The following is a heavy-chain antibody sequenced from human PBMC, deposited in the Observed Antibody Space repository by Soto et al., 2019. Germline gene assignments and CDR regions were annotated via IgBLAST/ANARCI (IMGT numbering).Heavy chain of an antibody. J-gene: IGHJ3*02. CDR1: GGSISSGGYS. CDR3: SRRMTTVVASDAFDI. V-gene: IGHV4-30-2*01. CDR2: IYHSGST. D-gene: IGHD4-17*01. Sequence: QLQLQESGSGLVKPSQTLSLTCAVSGGSISSGGYSWSWIRQPPGKGLEWIGYIYHSGSTYYNPSLKGRVTLSVARSTIQFSLKLSSVPAADTAVYYCSRRMTTVVASDAFDIWGQGTMVTVSS.